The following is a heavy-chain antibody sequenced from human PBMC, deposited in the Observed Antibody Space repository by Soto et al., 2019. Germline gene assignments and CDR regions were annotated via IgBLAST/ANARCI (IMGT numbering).Heavy chain of an antibody. CDR2: ISTSGSTI. D-gene: IGHD6-13*01. Sequence: EVQLVESGGGLAQPGGSLRLSCAASGFTFSLYEMTWVRQAPGKGLEWLSYISTSGSTIYHADSVKGRFTISRDNAKNSLFLQMKSLRAEDTAVYYCARENSPAGLDVWGQETTVTVSS. V-gene: IGHV3-48*03. J-gene: IGHJ6*02. CDR1: GFTFSLYE. CDR3: ARENSPAGLDV.